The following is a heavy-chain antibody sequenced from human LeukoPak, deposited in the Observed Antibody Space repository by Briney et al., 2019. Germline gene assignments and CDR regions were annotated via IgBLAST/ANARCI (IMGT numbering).Heavy chain of an antibody. CDR3: ATSGSYYRPFDY. CDR1: GGTFSSYA. D-gene: IGHD1-26*01. J-gene: IGHJ4*02. CDR2: IIPIFGTA. V-gene: IGHV1-69*06. Sequence: SVKVSCKASGGTFSSYAISWVRQAPGQGLEWMGGIIPIFGTANYAQKFQGRVTMTEDTSTDTAYMELSSLRSEDTAVYYCATSGSYYRPFDYWGQGTLVTVSS.